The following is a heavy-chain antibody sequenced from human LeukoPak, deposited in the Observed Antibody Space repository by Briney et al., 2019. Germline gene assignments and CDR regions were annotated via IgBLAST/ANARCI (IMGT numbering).Heavy chain of an antibody. CDR1: GGSISSSNW. D-gene: IGHD1-26*01. Sequence: SETLSLTCAVSGGSISSSNWWSWVRQPPGKGLEWIGEIYHSGSTNYSPSLKSRATLSVDSSNNQFSLRLKSVTAADTAVYYCARQSTIVGLDGGHFDFWGLGTLVTVSS. CDR3: ARQSTIVGLDGGHFDF. V-gene: IGHV4-4*02. CDR2: IYHSGST. J-gene: IGHJ4*02.